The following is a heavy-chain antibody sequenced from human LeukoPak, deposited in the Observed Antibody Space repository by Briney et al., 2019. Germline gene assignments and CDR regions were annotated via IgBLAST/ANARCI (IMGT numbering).Heavy chain of an antibody. J-gene: IGHJ4*02. CDR3: AIAPILYYFDC. CDR1: GGSISSYY. Sequence: PSETLSLTCTVSGGSISSYYWSWIRRPPGKELEWIGYIYSTGSTSYNPSLKSRVTISIDMSKNQFSLNLNSVAAADTAVYYCAIAPILYYFDCWGQGTLVTVSS. D-gene: IGHD3-3*02. V-gene: IGHV4-59*08. CDR2: IYSTGST.